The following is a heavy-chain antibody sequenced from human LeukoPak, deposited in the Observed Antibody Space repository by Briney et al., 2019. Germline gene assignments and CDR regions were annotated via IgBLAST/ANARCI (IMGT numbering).Heavy chain of an antibody. CDR1: GETVSSGGND. CDR2: IYYSEST. Sequence: SQTLSLTKTVSGETVSSGGNDRSWIRQHPRKSLEWIGNIYYSESTYYNPPLRSRVTISIDTSKNQFSLKMTSVTAADTAVYYCARDNSTIGGGQFDYWGQGTLVTVSS. D-gene: IGHD3-16*01. CDR3: ARDNSTIGGGQFDY. V-gene: IGHV4-31*02. J-gene: IGHJ4*02.